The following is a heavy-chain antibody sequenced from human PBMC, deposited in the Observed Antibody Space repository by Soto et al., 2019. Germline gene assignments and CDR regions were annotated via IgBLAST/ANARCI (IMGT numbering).Heavy chain of an antibody. J-gene: IGHJ5*02. CDR1: GYTFTSYG. D-gene: IGHD6-13*01. CDR2: INAANGDT. V-gene: IGHV1-3*01. CDR3: VRRHVSATGIDWFDP. Sequence: ASVKVSCKASGYTFTSYGIHWVRQAPGQRLEGMGWINAANGDTKYSPKCQGRVTITRDTSASTAYMELSRLRSEDTAVYYCVRRHVSATGIDWFDPWGQGTLVTVSS.